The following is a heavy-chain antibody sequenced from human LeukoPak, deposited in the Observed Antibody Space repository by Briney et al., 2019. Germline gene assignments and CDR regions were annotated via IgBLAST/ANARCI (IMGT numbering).Heavy chain of an antibody. D-gene: IGHD3-22*01. CDR1: GGTFSSYA. CDR2: IISIFGTA. CDR3: ARGPAPDSSGYQYCFDY. V-gene: IGHV1-69*13. J-gene: IGHJ4*02. Sequence: GASVKVSCKASGGTFSSYAISWVRQAPGQGLEWMGGIISIFGTANCAQKFQGRVTITADESTSTAYMELSSLRSEDTAVYYCARGPAPDSSGYQYCFDYWGQGTLVTVSS.